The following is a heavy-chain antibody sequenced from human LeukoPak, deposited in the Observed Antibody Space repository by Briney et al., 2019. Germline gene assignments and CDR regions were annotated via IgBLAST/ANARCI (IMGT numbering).Heavy chain of an antibody. V-gene: IGHV1-8*01. CDR3: ARLKYYDSSGSDDAFDI. CDR1: GYIFTSYD. J-gene: IGHJ3*02. D-gene: IGHD3-22*01. CDR2: MNPNSGNT. Sequence: ASVKVSCKASGYIFTSYDINWVRQATGRGLEWMGWMNPNSGNTGYAQKFQGRVTMTRNTSISTAYMELSSLRSEDTAVYYCARLKYYDSSGSDDAFDIWGQGTMVTVSS.